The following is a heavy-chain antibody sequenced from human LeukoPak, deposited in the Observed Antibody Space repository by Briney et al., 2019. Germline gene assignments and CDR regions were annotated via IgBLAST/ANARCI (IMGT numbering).Heavy chain of an antibody. CDR2: ISSTSSYI. Sequence: GGSLRLSCAASGFSLSGYSMTWVRQAPGKGLEWVSSISSTSSYIYYADSVKGRFTISRDNAKNSLFLQMNSLRAEDAAVYFCARDGRSTWYEDSWGQGTLVTVSS. D-gene: IGHD6-13*01. J-gene: IGHJ4*02. CDR1: GFSLSGYS. CDR3: ARDGRSTWYEDS. V-gene: IGHV3-21*01.